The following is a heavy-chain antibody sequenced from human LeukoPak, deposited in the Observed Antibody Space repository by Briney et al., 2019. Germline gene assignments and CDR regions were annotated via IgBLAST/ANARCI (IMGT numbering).Heavy chain of an antibody. V-gene: IGHV3-53*05. CDR2: IYSGGST. J-gene: IGHJ4*02. Sequence: GGSLRLSCAASGFTVSSNYMSWVRQAPGKGLEWVSVIYSGGSTNYADSVKGRFTISRDNSKSTLFLQMNSLRAEDTAVYYCARDGGGGYNQIDFWGQGTLVTVSS. CDR3: ARDGGGGYNQIDF. CDR1: GFTVSSNY. D-gene: IGHD5-24*01.